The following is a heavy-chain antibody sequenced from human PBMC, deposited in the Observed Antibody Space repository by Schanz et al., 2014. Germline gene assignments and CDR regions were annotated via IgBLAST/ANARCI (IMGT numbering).Heavy chain of an antibody. Sequence: QVQLVQSGAEVRKPGSSVRVSCKASGGTFTSYAFSWVRQAPGQGLEWMGRIIPIVDITNYAQKFQGRLTITADTSTSTAYMELSSLRSEDTAVYYCATCSGGTCHAKPVLDNWGQGTLVTVPS. CDR3: ATCSGGTCHAKPVLDN. D-gene: IGHD2-15*01. CDR1: GGTFTSYA. J-gene: IGHJ4*02. CDR2: IIPIVDIT. V-gene: IGHV1-69*04.